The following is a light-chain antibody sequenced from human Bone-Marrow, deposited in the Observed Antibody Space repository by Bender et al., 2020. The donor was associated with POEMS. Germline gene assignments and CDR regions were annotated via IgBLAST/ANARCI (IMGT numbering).Light chain of an antibody. CDR2: KDS. J-gene: IGLJ3*02. V-gene: IGLV3-25*03. CDR1: TLANQY. Sequence: SSELTQPPSVSVSPGQTASITCSGDTLANQYTFWYHQKPGQAPVLVIYKDSERPSGISNRFSGSKSGNTASLTISGLQAEDEADYYCCSYAGSGVTWVFGGGTKVTVL. CDR3: CSYAGSGVTWV.